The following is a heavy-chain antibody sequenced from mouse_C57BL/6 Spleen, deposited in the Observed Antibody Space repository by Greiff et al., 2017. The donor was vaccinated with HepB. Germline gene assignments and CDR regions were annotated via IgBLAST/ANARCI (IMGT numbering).Heavy chain of an antibody. CDR3: TTTAQATWDYAMDY. Sequence: VQLKHSGAELVRPGASVKLSCTASGFNIKDDYMHWVKQRPEQGLEWIGRIDPENGDTEYASKFQGKATITADTSSNTAYLQLSSLTSEDTAVYYCTTTAQATWDYAMDYWGQGTSVTVSS. D-gene: IGHD3-2*02. J-gene: IGHJ4*01. CDR1: GFNIKDDY. CDR2: IDPENGDT. V-gene: IGHV14-4*01.